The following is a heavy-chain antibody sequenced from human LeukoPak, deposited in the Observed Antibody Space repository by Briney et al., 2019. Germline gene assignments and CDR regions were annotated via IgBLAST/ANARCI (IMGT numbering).Heavy chain of an antibody. CDR3: ARQNIYCSRTSCYEVDWFDP. D-gene: IGHD2-2*01. CDR2: IYDSGST. V-gene: IGHV4-59*08. J-gene: IGHJ5*02. CDR1: GGSISSYY. Sequence: SETLSLTCTVSGGSISSYYWSWIRQPPGKGLEWIGYIYDSGSTNYNPSLKSRVTISVDTSKNQFSLKLSSVTAADTAVYYCARQNIYCSRTSCYEVDWFDPWGQGTLVTVSS.